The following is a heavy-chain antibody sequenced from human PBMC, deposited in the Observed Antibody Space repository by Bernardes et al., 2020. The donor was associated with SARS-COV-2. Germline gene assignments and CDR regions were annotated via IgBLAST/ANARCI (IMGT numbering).Heavy chain of an antibody. D-gene: IGHD3-10*01. J-gene: IGHJ3*02. CDR1: GFIFSSYG. CDR2: ISYDGSNK. V-gene: IGHV3-30*18. CDR3: AKTGGEVVLLWFGELLLDAFDI. Sequence: GGPLRLSCADSGFIFSSYGMHWVRQAPGKGLEWVAVISYDGSNKYYADSVKGRFTISRDNSKNTLYLQMNSLRAEDTAVYYCAKTGGEVVLLWFGELLLDAFDIWGQGTMVTVSS.